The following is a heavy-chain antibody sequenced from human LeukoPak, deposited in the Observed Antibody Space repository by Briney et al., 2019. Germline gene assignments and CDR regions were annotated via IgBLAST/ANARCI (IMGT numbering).Heavy chain of an antibody. CDR1: GFTFSSYT. Sequence: PGGSLRLSCAASGFTFSSYTMHWVRQAPGKGLEWVALISHDGSNKYDPDSVKGRFTISRDNSKNTLYLQMSNLRAEDTAVYYCARDYRSYSYGRGALDIWGQGTMVTVSS. J-gene: IGHJ3*02. CDR3: ARDYRSYSYGRGALDI. V-gene: IGHV3-30-3*01. D-gene: IGHD5-18*01. CDR2: ISHDGSNK.